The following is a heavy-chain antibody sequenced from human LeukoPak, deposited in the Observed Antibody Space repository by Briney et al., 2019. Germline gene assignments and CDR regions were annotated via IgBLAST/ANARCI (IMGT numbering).Heavy chain of an antibody. CDR3: ARGPNYDYVWGSYRYLFDY. V-gene: IGHV1-24*01. D-gene: IGHD3-16*02. J-gene: IGHJ4*02. Sequence: ASVKVSCKVSGYTLTELSMHWVRQAPGKGLEWRGGFDPEDGETIYAQKFQGRVTMTEDTSTDTAYMELSSLRSEDTAVYYCARGPNYDYVWGSYRYLFDYWGQGTLVTVSS. CDR1: GYTLTELS. CDR2: FDPEDGET.